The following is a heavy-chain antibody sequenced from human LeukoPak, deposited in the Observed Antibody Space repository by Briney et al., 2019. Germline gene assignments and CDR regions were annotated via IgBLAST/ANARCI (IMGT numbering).Heavy chain of an antibody. D-gene: IGHD1-26*01. CDR3: AQAEKRDSGHRFQH. CDR2: INPNSGGT. Sequence: ASVKVSCKASGYTFSGYYMHWVRQAPGQGLEWMGRINPNSGGTNYSQKFQGRVTMTRDTSIKTAYMELSRLRSDDTAIYYCAQAEKRDSGHRFQHWGQGILVTVSS. V-gene: IGHV1-2*06. J-gene: IGHJ1*01. CDR1: GYTFSGYY.